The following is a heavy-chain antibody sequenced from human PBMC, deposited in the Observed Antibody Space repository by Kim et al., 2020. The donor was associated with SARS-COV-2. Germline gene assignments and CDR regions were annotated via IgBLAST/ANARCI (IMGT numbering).Heavy chain of an antibody. CDR2: IYYSGST. J-gene: IGHJ4*02. CDR1: GGSISSGDYY. V-gene: IGHV4-30-4*01. Sequence: SETLSLTCTVSGGSISSGDYYWSWIRQPPGKGLEWIGYIYYSGSTYYNPSLKSRVTISVDTSKNQFSLKLSSVTAADTAVYYCARESPAAIGDYYFDYWGQGTLVTVSS. CDR3: ARESPAAIGDYYFDY. D-gene: IGHD2-2*01.